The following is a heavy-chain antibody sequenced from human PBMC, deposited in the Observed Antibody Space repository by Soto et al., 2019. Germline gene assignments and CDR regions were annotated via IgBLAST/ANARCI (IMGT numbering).Heavy chain of an antibody. D-gene: IGHD3-9*01. J-gene: IGHJ4*02. CDR2: IIGSSSYI. CDR3: ARDVPTGNFAS. Sequence: EVQLVESGGGLVKPGGSLRLSCAASGFSFSTYSMNWVRQAPGKGLEWVSSIIGSSSYIFYADSVKGRFTISRDNAKNSLFLQMNSLSAEDTAVYYCARDVPTGNFASWGQGTPVTFSP. CDR1: GFSFSTYS. V-gene: IGHV3-21*01.